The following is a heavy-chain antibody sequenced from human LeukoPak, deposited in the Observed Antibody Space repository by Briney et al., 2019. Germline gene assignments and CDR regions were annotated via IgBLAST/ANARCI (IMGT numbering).Heavy chain of an antibody. V-gene: IGHV3-30*04. CDR1: AFIFSKYA. CDR3: ARAERGGYSGYDYGMDL. D-gene: IGHD5-12*01. CDR2: ISYDGNNE. Sequence: PGRSLRLSCEVSAFIFSKYAIHWVRQAPGKGLEWVAVISYDGNNEYYAEPVKGRFTISRDNSKNTLYLQMNSLRAEDTAVYYCARAERGGYSGYDYGMDLWGKGTTVTVSS. J-gene: IGHJ6*04.